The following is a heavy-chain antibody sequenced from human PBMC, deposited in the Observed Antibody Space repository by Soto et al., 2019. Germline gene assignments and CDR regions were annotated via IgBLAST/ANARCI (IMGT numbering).Heavy chain of an antibody. CDR2: IRQDGSEK. CDR3: AIQGSHYCSGSYYNAPMDV. Sequence: EVQLVESGGGLVQPGGSLRLSCAASEFSFSRYWMRWVRQSPGKGLEWVANIRQDGSEKYYVDSVRGRFTISRDNAKNSLYMQMNSLRVEDSAVYYCAIQGSHYCSGSYYNAPMDVWGQGTSVTVSS. J-gene: IGHJ6*02. D-gene: IGHD3-10*01. V-gene: IGHV3-7*01. CDR1: EFSFSRYW.